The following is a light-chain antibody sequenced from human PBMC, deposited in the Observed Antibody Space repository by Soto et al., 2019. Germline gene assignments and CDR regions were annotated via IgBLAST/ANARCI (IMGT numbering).Light chain of an antibody. Sequence: IGLPQSPSTLSVSPGDRAALSCIASQNIKTILAWYQQKPGQAPRLLIYGASNRATGIPARFTGSGAGTEFTLTISSLQSEDFAVYYCQQYNNWPITFGPGTRLEIK. CDR1: QNIKTI. V-gene: IGKV3-15*01. CDR3: QQYNNWPIT. CDR2: GAS. J-gene: IGKJ5*01.